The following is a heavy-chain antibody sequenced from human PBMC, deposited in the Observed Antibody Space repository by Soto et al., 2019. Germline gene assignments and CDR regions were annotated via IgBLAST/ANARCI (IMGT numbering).Heavy chain of an antibody. J-gene: IGHJ4*02. CDR1: GESLTGYY. Sequence: QVQLQQWGAGLLKPSETLALNCGVYGESLTGYYWSWIRQPPGKALEWIGEINHSGSINYIPSLTSRLTISVDTSNNQFSLRLRSVTAADAAVYYCARRRVAARSYYFDYWGQGNLVTVSS. D-gene: IGHD6-6*01. CDR2: INHSGSI. CDR3: ARRRVAARSYYFDY. V-gene: IGHV4-34*01.